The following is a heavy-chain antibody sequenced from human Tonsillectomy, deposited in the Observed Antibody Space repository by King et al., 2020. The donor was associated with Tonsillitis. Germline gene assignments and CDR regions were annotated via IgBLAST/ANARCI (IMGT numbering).Heavy chain of an antibody. CDR3: TTPGRIVGASFDY. Sequence: VQLVESGGGLVQPGGSLKLSCASSWCTFSGSAMHAVPPASGKGLEGVGRFRRKTNTYATAYAASVKGRFTISRDDSKNTAYLQINSLKTEDTALYYCTTPGRIVGASFDYWGQGTLVTVSS. CDR1: WCTFSGSA. CDR2: FRRKTNTYAT. V-gene: IGHV3-73*02. D-gene: IGHD1-26*01. J-gene: IGHJ4*02.